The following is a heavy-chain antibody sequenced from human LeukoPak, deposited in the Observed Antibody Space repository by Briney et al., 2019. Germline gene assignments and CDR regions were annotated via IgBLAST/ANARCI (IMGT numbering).Heavy chain of an antibody. CDR2: ISGSGGST. D-gene: IGHD3-22*01. CDR1: GFTFSSYA. J-gene: IGHJ4*02. Sequence: GSLRLSCAASGFTFSSYAMSWVRQAPGKGLEWVSAISGSGGSTYYADSVKGRFTISRDNSKNTLYLQMNSLRAEDTAVYYCARHSYDNKGYHDYWGQGTLVTVSS. V-gene: IGHV3-23*01. CDR3: ARHSYDNKGYHDY.